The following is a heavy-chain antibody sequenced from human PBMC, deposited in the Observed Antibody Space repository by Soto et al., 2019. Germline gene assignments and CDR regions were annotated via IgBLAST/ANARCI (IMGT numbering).Heavy chain of an antibody. Sequence: LSLTCAISGDSVSNNRAAWNWIRQSPSRGLEWLGMTYYRSRWYHEYAVSVKSRITINSDTSKNQFSLQLISVTPEDTAVYYCARDPSYTGHDFTRYHYYYGMDVWGQGTTVTVSS. V-gene: IGHV6-1*01. J-gene: IGHJ6*02. CDR2: TYYRSRWYH. CDR1: GDSVSNNRAA. D-gene: IGHD5-12*01. CDR3: ARDPSYTGHDFTRYHYYYGMDV.